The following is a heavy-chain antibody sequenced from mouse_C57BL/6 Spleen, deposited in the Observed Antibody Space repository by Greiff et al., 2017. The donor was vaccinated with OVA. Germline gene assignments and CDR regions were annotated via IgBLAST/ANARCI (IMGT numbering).Heavy chain of an antibody. CDR2: INPNNGGT. V-gene: IGHV1-18*01. D-gene: IGHD2-5*01. CDR3: AYSNYGWFAY. J-gene: IGHJ3*01. CDR1: GYTFTDYN. Sequence: VQLQQSGPELVKPGASVKIPCKASGYTFTDYNMDWVKQSHGKSLEWIGDINPNNGGTIYSQKFKGKATLTVDKSSSTAYMELRSLTSEDTAVYYCAYSNYGWFAYWGQGTLVTVSA.